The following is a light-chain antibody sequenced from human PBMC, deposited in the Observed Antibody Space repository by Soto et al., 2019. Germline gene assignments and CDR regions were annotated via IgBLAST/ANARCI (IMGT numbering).Light chain of an antibody. J-gene: IGLJ3*02. CDR2: GVT. CDR3: SSFTSGSSLV. Sequence: QSVLTQPASVSGSPGQSITISCTGTSSDIGGYDYVSWYQHHPGKAPKFIIYGVTNRPSGVSHRFSGSKSANTASLTISGLQAEDEADYYCSSFTSGSSLVFGGGTKVTVL. CDR1: SSDIGGYDY. V-gene: IGLV2-14*01.